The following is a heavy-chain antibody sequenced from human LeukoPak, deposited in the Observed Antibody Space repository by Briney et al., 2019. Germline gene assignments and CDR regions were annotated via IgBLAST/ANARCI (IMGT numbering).Heavy chain of an antibody. CDR1: GFTFSSFA. D-gene: IGHD2-21*02. J-gene: IGHJ6*02. V-gene: IGHV3-48*03. CDR3: ARLGCGGDCYRTYYYYGMDV. CDR2: ISSSGSTI. Sequence: GGSLRLSCAASGFTFSSFAMTWVRQAPGKGLEWVSYISSSGSTIYYADSVKGRFTISRDNAKNSLYLQMNRLRAEDTAVYYCARLGCGGDCYRTYYYYGMDVWGQGTTVTVSS.